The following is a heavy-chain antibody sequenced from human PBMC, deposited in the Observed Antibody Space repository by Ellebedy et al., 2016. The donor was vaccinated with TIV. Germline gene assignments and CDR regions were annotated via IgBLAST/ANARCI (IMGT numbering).Heavy chain of an antibody. V-gene: IGHV3-23*01. CDR2: ISQDGNTP. Sequence: GESLKISXAASGFTFNTYAVSWVRQTPEKGLEWVATISQDGNTPYYAASVTGRFTISRDNSKNTLFLQMDRLRVEDTAVYFCARLVIPSHSRWLDPWGQGTLVTVSS. CDR3: ARLVIPSHSRWLDP. J-gene: IGHJ5*02. D-gene: IGHD3-22*01. CDR1: GFTFNTYA.